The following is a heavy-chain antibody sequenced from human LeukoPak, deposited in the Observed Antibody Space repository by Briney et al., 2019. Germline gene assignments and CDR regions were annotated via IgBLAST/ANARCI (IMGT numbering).Heavy chain of an antibody. CDR2: ISGSGGST. CDR1: GFTFSSYA. CDR3: AKTEICSGGSCYSGDY. V-gene: IGHV3-23*01. D-gene: IGHD2-15*01. J-gene: IGHJ4*02. Sequence: GGSLRLSCAASGFTFSSYAMSWVRQAPGKGLEWVSAISGSGGSTYYADSVKGRFTISRDNSKNTLYLQMNSLRAEDTAVYYCAKTEICSGGSCYSGDYWGQGTLVTVSS.